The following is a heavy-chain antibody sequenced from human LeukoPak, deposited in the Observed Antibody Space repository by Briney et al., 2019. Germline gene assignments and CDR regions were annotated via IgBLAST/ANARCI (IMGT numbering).Heavy chain of an antibody. J-gene: IGHJ4*02. CDR1: GLTFSSYD. CDR2: ISNSGNTI. Sequence: PGGSLRLSSVGSGLTFSSYDMNWVRQAPGKGLEWISYISNSGNTIYYADSVKGRFTISRDNAKNSLYLQMNSLRAEDTAVYYCDTRPRYWGQGTLVTVSS. D-gene: IGHD2-2*01. CDR3: DTRPRY. V-gene: IGHV3-48*03.